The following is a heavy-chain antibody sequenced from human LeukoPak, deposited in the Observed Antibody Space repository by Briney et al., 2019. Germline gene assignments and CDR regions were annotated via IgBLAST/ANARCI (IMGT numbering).Heavy chain of an antibody. V-gene: IGHV4-59*01. J-gene: IGHJ5*02. CDR1: GGSISSYY. CDR2: IYYSGST. Sequence: SETLSLTCTVSGGSISSYYWSWIRQPPGKGLEWIGYIYYSGSTNYNPSLKSRVAISVDTSKNQFSLKLNSVTAADTAIYYCTRGSRYCSSGSCYGWFDPWGQGTLVTVSS. CDR3: TRGSRYCSSGSCYGWFDP. D-gene: IGHD2-15*01.